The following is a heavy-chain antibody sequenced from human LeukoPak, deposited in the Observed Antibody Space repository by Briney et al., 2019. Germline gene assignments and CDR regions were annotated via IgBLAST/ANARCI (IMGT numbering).Heavy chain of an antibody. CDR2: ISAYNGNT. Sequence: GASVKVSCKASGYTFTSYGISWVRQAPGQGLEWMGWISAYNGNTNYAQKLQGRVTMTTDTSTSTAYMELRSLRSDDTAVYYCARDRWELRVASLENYFDYWGQGTLVTVSS. J-gene: IGHJ4*02. CDR3: ARDRWELRVASLENYFDY. V-gene: IGHV1-18*01. D-gene: IGHD1-26*01. CDR1: GYTFTSYG.